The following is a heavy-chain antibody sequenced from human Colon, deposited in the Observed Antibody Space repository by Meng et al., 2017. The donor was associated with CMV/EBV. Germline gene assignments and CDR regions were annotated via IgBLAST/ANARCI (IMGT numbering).Heavy chain of an antibody. CDR3: AKLNIREVVPDAYFDT. J-gene: IGHJ4*02. D-gene: IGHD2-2*01. Sequence: GESLKISCEVSGFTFRTYAMSWVRQAPGKGLEWVASISGGGGSTFYADSVRGRFIISRDNIEEILSLQVNSLRAEDTAVYFCAKLNIREVVPDAYFDTWGQGTLVTVSS. V-gene: IGHV3-23*01. CDR1: GFTFRTYA. CDR2: ISGGGGST.